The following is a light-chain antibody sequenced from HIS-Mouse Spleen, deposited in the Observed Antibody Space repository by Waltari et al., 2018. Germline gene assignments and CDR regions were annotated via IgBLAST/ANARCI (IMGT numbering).Light chain of an antibody. J-gene: IGLJ3*02. V-gene: IGLV6-57*04. CDR3: QSYDSSNHEV. Sequence: NFMLTQPHSVSESPGKTVTISCTRSSGSIASNYVQWYQQRPGSAPTTVIDEDNQRPSAVPDRFSGSIDSSSNSASLTISGLKTEDEADYYCQSYDSSNHEVFGGGTKLTVL. CDR1: SGSIASNY. CDR2: EDN.